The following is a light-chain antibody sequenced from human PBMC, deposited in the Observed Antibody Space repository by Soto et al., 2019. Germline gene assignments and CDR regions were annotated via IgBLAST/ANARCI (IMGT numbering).Light chain of an antibody. CDR1: QGVTTN. Sequence: EIVMKQSPGTLSVYPVERDTLSCTAGQGVTTNFAWYQQKSGQSPRLLIYDVSIRATGVPARFSGTGSETDFTLTISGLQSEDSAVYFCQQYNNWPFSFGQGTRLEI. V-gene: IGKV3-15*01. J-gene: IGKJ5*01. CDR2: DVS. CDR3: QQYNNWPFS.